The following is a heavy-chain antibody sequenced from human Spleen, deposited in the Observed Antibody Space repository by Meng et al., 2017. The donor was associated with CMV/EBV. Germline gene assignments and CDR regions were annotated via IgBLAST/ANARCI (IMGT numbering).Heavy chain of an antibody. CDR2: IKSKTDGGTT. V-gene: IGHV3-15*01. D-gene: IGHD6-19*01. CDR1: GFTLSNAW. J-gene: IGHJ4*02. Sequence: GESLKISCAASGFTLSNAWLTWVRQAPGKGLEWVGRIKSKTDGGTTDYAAPVKGRFTISRDNAKNSLYLQMNSLRAEDTAVYYCARERGEAPYSSGWYEDYWGQGTLVTVSS. CDR3: ARERGEAPYSSGWYEDY.